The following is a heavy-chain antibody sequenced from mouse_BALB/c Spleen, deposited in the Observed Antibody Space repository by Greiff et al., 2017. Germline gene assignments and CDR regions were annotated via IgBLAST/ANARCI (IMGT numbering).Heavy chain of an antibody. CDR3: ARDSSGYGFAY. CDR2: IDPENGDT. Sequence: EVKLMESGAELVRSGASVKLSCTASGFNIKDYYMHWVKQRPEQGLEWIGWIDPENGDTEYAPKFQGKATMTADKSSSTAYMQLSSLTSVDSAVYFCARDSSGYGFAYWGQGTLVTVSA. V-gene: IGHV14-4*02. D-gene: IGHD3-2*01. J-gene: IGHJ3*01. CDR1: GFNIKDYY.